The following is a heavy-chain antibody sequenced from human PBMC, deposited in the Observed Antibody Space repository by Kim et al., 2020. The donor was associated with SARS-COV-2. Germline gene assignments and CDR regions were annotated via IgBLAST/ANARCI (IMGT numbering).Heavy chain of an antibody. CDR3: ARDVKSSSTNWFDP. Sequence: NPSLKSRVTISVDTSKNQFSLKLSSVTAADTAVYYCARDVKSSSTNWFDPWGQGTLVTVSS. D-gene: IGHD4-17*01. V-gene: IGHV4-59*01. J-gene: IGHJ5*02.